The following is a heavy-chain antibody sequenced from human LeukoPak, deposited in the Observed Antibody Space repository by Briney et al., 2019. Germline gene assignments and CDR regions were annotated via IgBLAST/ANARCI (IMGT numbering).Heavy chain of an antibody. D-gene: IGHD3-10*01. CDR1: GFTVSSNY. CDR3: ARDDGAGGPFDY. CDR2: IYSGGSA. V-gene: IGHV3-66*01. Sequence: PGGSLRLSCAVSGFTVSSNYMNWVRQARGKGLEWVSIIYSGGSAYYADSVKGRFTISRDNPKNTLYLQMNSLRAEDTAVYYCARDDGAGGPFDYWGQGTLVSVSS. J-gene: IGHJ4*02.